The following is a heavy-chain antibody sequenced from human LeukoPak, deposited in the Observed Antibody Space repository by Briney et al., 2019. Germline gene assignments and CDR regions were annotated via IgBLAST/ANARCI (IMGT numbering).Heavy chain of an antibody. D-gene: IGHD2/OR15-2a*01. Sequence: PSETLSLTCAVYGGSFNDYYWSWIRQSPEKGLEWIGEINHSGSTSSNPSLKSRVTISVDTPKKQISLKLSSVTAADTAVYYCARDLSGFDPWGQGTLVTVSS. J-gene: IGHJ5*02. CDR1: GGSFNDYY. CDR2: INHSGST. CDR3: ARDLSGFDP. V-gene: IGHV4-34*01.